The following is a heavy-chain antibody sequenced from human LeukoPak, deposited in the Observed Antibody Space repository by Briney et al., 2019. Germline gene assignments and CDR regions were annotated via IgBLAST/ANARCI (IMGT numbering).Heavy chain of an antibody. D-gene: IGHD3-3*01. J-gene: IGHJ4*02. V-gene: IGHV3-30*02. CDR3: AKDQGITIFGVVIDYFDY. CDR1: GFTFSSYG. Sequence: GGSLRRSCAASGFTFSSYGMHWVRQAPGKGLEGVAFIRYDGSNKYYADSVKGRFTISRDNSKNTLYLQMNSLRAEDTAVYYCAKDQGITIFGVVIDYFDYWGQGTLVTVSS. CDR2: IRYDGSNK.